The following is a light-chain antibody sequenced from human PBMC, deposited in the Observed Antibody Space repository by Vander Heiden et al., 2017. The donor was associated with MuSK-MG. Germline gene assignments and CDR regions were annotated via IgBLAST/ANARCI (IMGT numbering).Light chain of an antibody. V-gene: IGLV1-44*01. CDR1: SSNIGSNA. J-gene: IGLJ2*01. CDR3: ATGDDSLNVV. Sequence: QSVLTQPPSASGTPGQRVTISCSGSSSNIGSNAVTWYQQVPGTAPNLLIYRNNQRPSGVPDRISGSKSGTSASLAISGLQSDDEADYYCATGDDSLNVVFGGGTKLTVL. CDR2: RNN.